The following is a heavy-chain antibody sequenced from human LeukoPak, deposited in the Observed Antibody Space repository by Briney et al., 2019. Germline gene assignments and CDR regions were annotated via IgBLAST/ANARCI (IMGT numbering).Heavy chain of an antibody. CDR2: ISSSSNYI. D-gene: IGHD6-13*01. J-gene: IGHJ4*02. CDR1: GFTFSSYS. CDR3: ARNIAAGTTTISGY. Sequence: PGGSLRLSCAASGFTFSSYSMNWVRQAPGKGLEWVSCISSSSNYIYYADSMKGRFTISRDNAKNSLYLQMNSLRAEDTALYYCARNIAAGTTTISGYWGQGTLVTVSS. V-gene: IGHV3-21*04.